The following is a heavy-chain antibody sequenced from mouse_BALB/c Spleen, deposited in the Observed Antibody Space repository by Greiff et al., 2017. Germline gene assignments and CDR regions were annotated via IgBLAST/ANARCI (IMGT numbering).Heavy chain of an antibody. V-gene: IGHV7-3*02. CDR2: IRNKANGYTT. J-gene: IGHJ4*01. CDR3: ARTMRDYAMDY. D-gene: IGHD2-4*01. Sequence: EVKVVESGGGLVQPGGSLRLSCATSGFTFTDYYMSWVRQPPGKALEWLGFIRNKANGYTTEYSASVKGRFTISRDNSQSILYLQMNTLRAEDSATYYCARTMRDYAMDYWGQGTSVTVSS. CDR1: GFTFTDYY.